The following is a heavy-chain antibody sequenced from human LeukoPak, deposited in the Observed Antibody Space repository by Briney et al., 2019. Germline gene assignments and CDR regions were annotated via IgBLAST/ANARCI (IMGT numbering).Heavy chain of an antibody. CDR2: LSGSGGST. Sequence: PGGSLRLSCAASGFTFSSYAMSWVRQAPGKGLEWVSALSGSGGSTYYADSVKGRFTISRDNSKHTLYLQMNSLRAEDTAVYYCAKDYITGDAQYYFDYWGQGTLVTVSS. J-gene: IGHJ4*02. CDR1: GFTFSSYA. CDR3: AKDYITGDAQYYFDY. D-gene: IGHD7-27*01. V-gene: IGHV3-23*01.